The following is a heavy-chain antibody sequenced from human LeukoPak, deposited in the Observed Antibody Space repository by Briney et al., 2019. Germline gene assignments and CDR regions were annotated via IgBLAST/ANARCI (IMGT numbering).Heavy chain of an antibody. CDR3: AKIIWQYTYYYAMDV. CDR1: GFGFSIYY. D-gene: IGHD6-19*01. J-gene: IGHJ6*02. Sequence: DSVKVSCKASGFGFSIYYMHWVRQAPGEGLEWMGMINPNDGRTIYAQKFQGRVTMTRDTSTSTVYMELSSLRSEDTAVYYCAKIIWQYTYYYAMDVWGQGTTVTVSS. CDR2: INPNDGRT. V-gene: IGHV1-46*01.